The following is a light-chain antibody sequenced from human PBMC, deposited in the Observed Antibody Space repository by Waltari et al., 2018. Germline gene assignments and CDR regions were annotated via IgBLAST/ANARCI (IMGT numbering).Light chain of an antibody. J-gene: IGKJ4*01. CDR2: KAS. V-gene: IGKV1-5*03. CDR3: QQYNDFSSLT. CDR1: QIISTW. Sequence: DTQLTQSPSPLSASVGDRVTITCRASQIISTWLAWYQQKPGKAPKLLIYKASSLESGVPSRFSGSGSGTEFTLTISSLQPDDFATYYCQQYNDFSSLTFGGGTKVEIE.